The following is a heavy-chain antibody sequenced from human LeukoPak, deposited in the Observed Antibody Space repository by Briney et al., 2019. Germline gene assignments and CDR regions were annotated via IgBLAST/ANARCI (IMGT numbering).Heavy chain of an antibody. Sequence: GGSLRLSCAASGFTFSSYAMHWVRQAPGKGLEWVAVISYDGSNKYYADSVKGRFTISRDNSKNTLYLQMNSLRAEDTAVYYCARGGARLVLYRGFGPWGQGTLVTVSS. J-gene: IGHJ5*02. CDR3: ARGGARLVLYRGFGP. CDR2: ISYDGSNK. D-gene: IGHD3-9*01. CDR1: GFTFSSYA. V-gene: IGHV3-30-3*01.